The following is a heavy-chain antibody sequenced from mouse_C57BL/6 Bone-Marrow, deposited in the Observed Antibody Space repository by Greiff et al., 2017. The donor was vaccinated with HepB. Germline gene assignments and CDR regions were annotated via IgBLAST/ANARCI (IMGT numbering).Heavy chain of an antibody. J-gene: IGHJ1*03. V-gene: IGHV5-17*01. CDR1: GFTFSDYG. CDR3: ARPPSGDWYFDV. Sequence: DVKLVESGGGLVKPGGSLKLSCAASGFTFSDYGMHWVRQAPEKGLEWVAYISSGSSTIYYADTVKGRFTISRDNAKNTLFLQMTSLRSEDTAMYYCARPPSGDWYFDVWGTGTTVTVSS. CDR2: ISSGSSTI.